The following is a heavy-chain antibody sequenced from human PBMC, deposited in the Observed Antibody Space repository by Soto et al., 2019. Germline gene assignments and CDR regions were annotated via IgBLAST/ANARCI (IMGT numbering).Heavy chain of an antibody. V-gene: IGHV1-24*01. D-gene: IGHD2-2*01. J-gene: IGHJ4*02. CDR1: GYTLTELS. CDR3: ATDIFLDCSCTSCRVDY. Sequence: GASVKVSCKVSGYTLTELSMHWVRQAPGKGLEWMGGFDPEDGETIYAQKFQGRVTMTEDTSTGTAYMELSSLRSEDTAVYYCATDIFLDCSCTSCRVDYWGQGTLVTVSS. CDR2: FDPEDGET.